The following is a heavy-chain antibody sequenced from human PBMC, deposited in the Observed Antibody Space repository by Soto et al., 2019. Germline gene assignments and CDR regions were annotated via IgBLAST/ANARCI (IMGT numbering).Heavy chain of an antibody. Sequence: GGSLRPACAASGFTFDTYWVNWVRQAPGKGPEWLSGINSDGTISSYADSVKGRFTISRDNARNTLSLQMNSLRADDTAVYYCARLSGDHSAFFSYGMDAWGQGTTVTVSS. J-gene: IGHJ6*02. CDR2: INSDGTIS. CDR3: ARLSGDHSAFFSYGMDA. CDR1: GFTFDTYW. D-gene: IGHD2-21*01. V-gene: IGHV3-74*01.